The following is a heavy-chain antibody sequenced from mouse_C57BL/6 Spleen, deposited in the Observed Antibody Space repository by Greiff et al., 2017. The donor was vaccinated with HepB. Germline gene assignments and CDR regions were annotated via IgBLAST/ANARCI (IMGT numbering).Heavy chain of an antibody. Sequence: VQLQQSGAELVRPGASVTLSCQASGYTFTDYEMHWVKQTPVHGLEWIGAIDPETGGTAYNQKFKGKAILTADKSSSTAYMELRSLTSEDSAVYYCTRIRGSGFDYWGQGTTLTVSS. D-gene: IGHD4-1*01. J-gene: IGHJ2*01. CDR1: GYTFTDYE. CDR3: TRIRGSGFDY. CDR2: IDPETGGT. V-gene: IGHV1-15*01.